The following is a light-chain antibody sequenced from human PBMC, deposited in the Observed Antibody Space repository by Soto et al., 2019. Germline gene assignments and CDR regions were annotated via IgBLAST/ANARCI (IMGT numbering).Light chain of an antibody. CDR3: QQYSKWPPLT. J-gene: IGKJ4*01. V-gene: IGKV3D-15*01. CDR2: GAS. CDR1: QSVSNK. Sequence: EIVMTQSPATLSVSPGERVTLSCRASQSVSNKLAWYQQKPGQAPRLLIYGASTRAADISTRFSGSGSGTEFTLTISSLRSQDSAVYYCQQYSKWPPLTFGGGTKVEIK.